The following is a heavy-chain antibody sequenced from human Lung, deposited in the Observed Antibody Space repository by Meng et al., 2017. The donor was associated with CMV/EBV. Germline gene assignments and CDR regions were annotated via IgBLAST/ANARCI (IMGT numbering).Heavy chain of an antibody. J-gene: IGHJ3*02. CDR2: IYYSGST. CDR3: ARDCSSTSCLDAFDI. CDR1: GGSISSYY. D-gene: IGHD2-2*01. V-gene: IGHV4-59*01. Sequence: SETLSLXCTVSGGSISSYYWSWIRQPPGKGLEWIGYIYYSGSTNYNPSLKSRVTISVDTFKNQFSLKLSSVTAADTAVYYCARDCSSTSCLDAFDIWGQGTXVTVSS.